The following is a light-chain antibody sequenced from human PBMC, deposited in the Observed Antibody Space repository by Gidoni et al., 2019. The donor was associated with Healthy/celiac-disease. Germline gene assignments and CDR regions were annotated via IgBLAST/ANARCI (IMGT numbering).Light chain of an antibody. CDR1: QDISNY. J-gene: IGKJ4*01. Sequence: DIQMNQSPTSLSASVGDSVTIPCQESQDISNYLNWYQQKPGKGPKLLIYDSSNLETGVPSMFSGSGSGTYFTFTISSLQPEDIATYYCQQYDNLPPLTFXXXTKVEIK. V-gene: IGKV1-33*01. CDR2: DSS. CDR3: QQYDNLPPLT.